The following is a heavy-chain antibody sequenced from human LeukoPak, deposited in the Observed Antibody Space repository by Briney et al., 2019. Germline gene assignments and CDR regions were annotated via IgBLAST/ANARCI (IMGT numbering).Heavy chain of an antibody. V-gene: IGHV6-1*01. CDR3: AREHSSSWYDPFRD. CDR1: GDSVSRNSAA. J-gene: IGHJ4*02. D-gene: IGHD6-13*01. Sequence: SQTLSLTSAISGDSVSRNSAAWNWTRQSPSRGLAWVARTYYRSKWYNYYAVSVKSRITINPDTSKNQFSLQLNSVTPEDTGVYYCAREHSSSWYDPFRDWGQGTLVSVSS. CDR2: TYYRSKWYN.